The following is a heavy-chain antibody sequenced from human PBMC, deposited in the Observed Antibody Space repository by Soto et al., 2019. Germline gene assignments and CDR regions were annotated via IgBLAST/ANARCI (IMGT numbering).Heavy chain of an antibody. CDR3: ARDCISTSCPVGLYYYYYGMDV. CDR1: GGTFSSYA. D-gene: IGHD2-2*01. J-gene: IGHJ6*02. V-gene: IGHV1-69*12. CDR2: IIPIFGTA. Sequence: QVQLVQSGAEVKKPGSSVKVSCKASGGTFSSYAISWVRQAPGQGLEWMGGIIPIFGTANYAQKFQGRVTITADESTSTAYMELSSLRSEDTAVYYCARDCISTSCPVGLYYYYYGMDVWGQGTTVTVSS.